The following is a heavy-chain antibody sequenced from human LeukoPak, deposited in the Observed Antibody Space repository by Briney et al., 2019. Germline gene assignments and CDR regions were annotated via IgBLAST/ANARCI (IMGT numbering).Heavy chain of an antibody. CDR2: IYHSGST. CDR3: ARAREFDFWSGKYYFDY. J-gene: IGHJ4*02. V-gene: IGHV4-30-2*01. CDR1: GGSISSGGYS. Sequence: SETLSLTCAVSGGSISSGGYSWSWIRQPPGKGLEWIGYIYHSGSTYYNPSLKSRVTISVDRSKNQFSLKLSFVTAADTAVYYCARAREFDFWSGKYYFDYWGQGTLVTVSS. D-gene: IGHD3-3*01.